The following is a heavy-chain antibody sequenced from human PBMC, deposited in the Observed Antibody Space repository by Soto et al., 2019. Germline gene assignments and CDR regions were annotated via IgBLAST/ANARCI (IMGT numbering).Heavy chain of an antibody. CDR2: IWYDGSNK. Sequence: GXPLRLSFAASGFTLSSYGLHWFRQAPGKGLEWVAVIWYDGSNKYYADSVKGRFTISRDNSKNTLYLQMNSLRAEDTAVYYCARGFPLWFDPWGQGTLVTVSS. CDR1: GFTLSSYG. CDR3: ARGFPLWFDP. J-gene: IGHJ5*02. D-gene: IGHD3-3*01. V-gene: IGHV3-33*01.